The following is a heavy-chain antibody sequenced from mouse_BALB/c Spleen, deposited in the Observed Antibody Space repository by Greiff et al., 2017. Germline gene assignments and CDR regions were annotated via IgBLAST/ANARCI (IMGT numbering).Heavy chain of an antibody. CDR2: IYPYNGGT. CDR3: ARRPPYYYGSSYWYFDV. J-gene: IGHJ1*01. V-gene: IGHV1S29*02. Sequence: VQLQQSGPELVKPGASVKISCKASGYTFTDYNMHWVKQSHGKSLEWIGYIYPYNGGTGYNQKFKSKATLTVDNSSSTAYMELRSLTSEDSAVYYCARRPPYYYGSSYWYFDVWGAGTTVTVSS. D-gene: IGHD1-1*01. CDR1: GYTFTDYN.